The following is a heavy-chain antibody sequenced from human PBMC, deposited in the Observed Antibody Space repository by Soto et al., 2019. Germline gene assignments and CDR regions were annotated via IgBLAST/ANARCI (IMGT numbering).Heavy chain of an antibody. CDR3: ARDGQRTTYYDFWSGYHGMDV. V-gene: IGHV3-33*01. D-gene: IGHD3-3*01. CDR1: GFTFSSYG. J-gene: IGHJ6*02. CDR2: IWYDGSNK. Sequence: SLRLSCAASGFTFSSYGMHWVRQAPGKGLEWVAVIWYDGSNKYYADSVKGRFTISRDNSKNTLYLQMNSLRAEDTAVYYCARDGQRTTYYDFWSGYHGMDVWGQGTTVTVSS.